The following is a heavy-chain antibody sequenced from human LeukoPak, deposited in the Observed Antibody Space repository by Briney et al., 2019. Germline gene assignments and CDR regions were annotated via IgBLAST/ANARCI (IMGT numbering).Heavy chain of an antibody. Sequence: GRSLRLSCAASGFTFSNYGMHWVRQAPGQGLEWVAVLSSDGSIDYYADSLRGRFTVSRDNSKNTMLLQFNTLRPEDTAVYYCAREGMGTTFSAWFEPWGQGTLVTVSS. D-gene: IGHD1-7*01. CDR1: GFTFSNYG. CDR3: AREGMGTTFSAWFEP. J-gene: IGHJ5*02. CDR2: LSSDGSID. V-gene: IGHV3-30*03.